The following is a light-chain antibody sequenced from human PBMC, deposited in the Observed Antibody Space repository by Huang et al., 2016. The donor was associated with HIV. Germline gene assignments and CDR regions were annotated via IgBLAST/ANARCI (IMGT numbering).Light chain of an antibody. CDR1: QSISRY. Sequence: DIQMTQSPSSLSASVGDRVTITCRASQSISRYLSWYQQKPGKAPNLLIFAAASLQSGVPSRFSGSGSGTNFTLTITTLQPEDFATYYCQESYSLLWTFGQGTKVEIK. V-gene: IGKV1-39*01. CDR2: AAA. CDR3: QESYSLLWT. J-gene: IGKJ1*01.